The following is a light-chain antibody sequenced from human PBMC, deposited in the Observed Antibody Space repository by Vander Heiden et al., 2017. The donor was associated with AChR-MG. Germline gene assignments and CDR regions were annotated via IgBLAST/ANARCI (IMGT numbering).Light chain of an antibody. CDR3: CSYAGSSTNWV. CDR1: SSDVGSDNL. CDR2: EGS. Sequence: QSALTQPASVSGSPGQSITISCTGTSSDVGSDNLVSWYQQHPGKAPKLMSYEGSKRPSGVSNRFSGSKSGNTASLTISGLQAEDEADDYCCSYAGSSTNWVFGGGTKLTVL. V-gene: IGLV2-23*01. J-gene: IGLJ3*02.